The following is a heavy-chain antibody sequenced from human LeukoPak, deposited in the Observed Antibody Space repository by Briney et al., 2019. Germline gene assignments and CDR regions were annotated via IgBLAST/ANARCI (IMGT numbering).Heavy chain of an antibody. J-gene: IGHJ4*02. V-gene: IGHV4-4*07. CDR1: GGSISGFY. CDR3: AREYGDLDY. CDR2: IYPSGGT. D-gene: IGHD4-17*01. Sequence: NPSETLSLTCSVPGGSISGFYWSWIRQPAGKGLEWIGRIYPSGGTNYNPSLKSRVTMSTDTSKNQFSLKLRSVTAADTAVYYCAREYGDLDYWGQGTLVTVSS.